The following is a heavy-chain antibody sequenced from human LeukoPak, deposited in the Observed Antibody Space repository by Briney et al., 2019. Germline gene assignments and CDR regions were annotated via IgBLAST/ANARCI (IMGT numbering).Heavy chain of an antibody. J-gene: IGHJ4*02. D-gene: IGHD2-2*01. Sequence: PSETLSLTCTVSGYSISSGYYWGWIRQPPGKGLEWVGNIYHSGATYYNPSLKSRVTMSVDTSKNQFSLKLSSVTAADTAVYYCARDLQLSFDYWGQGTLVTVSS. CDR2: IYHSGAT. V-gene: IGHV4-38-2*02. CDR1: GYSISSGYY. CDR3: ARDLQLSFDY.